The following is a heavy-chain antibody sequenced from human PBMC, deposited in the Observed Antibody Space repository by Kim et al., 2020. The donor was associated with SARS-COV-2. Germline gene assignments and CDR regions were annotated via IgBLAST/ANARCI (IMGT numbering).Heavy chain of an antibody. Sequence: GGSLRLSCAASGFTFSSYSMNWVRQAPGKGLEWVSSISSSSSYIYYADSVKGRFTISRDNAKNSLYLQMNSLRAEDTAVYYCARNFGVVIKPYYYYYGMDVWGQGTTVTVSS. CDR3: ARNFGVVIKPYYYYYGMDV. CDR1: GFTFSSYS. V-gene: IGHV3-21*01. CDR2: ISSSSSYI. J-gene: IGHJ6*02. D-gene: IGHD3-3*01.